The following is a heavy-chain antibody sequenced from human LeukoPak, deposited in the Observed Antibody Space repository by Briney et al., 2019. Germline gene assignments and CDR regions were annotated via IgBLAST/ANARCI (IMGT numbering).Heavy chain of an antibody. D-gene: IGHD2-15*01. CDR3: ASLYYSGGSCYVDY. Sequence: SEALSLTCTVSGGSISTSTYYWGWICQPPGKGLECIGNIYYTGSTYYNPSLKSRVTISVDTSKNRFSLKLSSVTAADTAVYYCASLYYSGGSCYVDYWGQGTLVTVSS. CDR1: GGSISTSTYY. V-gene: IGHV4-39*01. CDR2: IYYTGST. J-gene: IGHJ4*02.